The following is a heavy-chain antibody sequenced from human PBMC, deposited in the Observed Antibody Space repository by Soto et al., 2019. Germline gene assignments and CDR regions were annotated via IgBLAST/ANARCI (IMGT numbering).Heavy chain of an antibody. CDR2: ISYDGINK. J-gene: IGHJ4*02. CDR1: GFTFSSYG. D-gene: IGHD1-1*01. CDR3: AKSVYNWNDGFFDY. V-gene: IGHV3-30*18. Sequence: QVQLVESGGGVVQPGRSLRLSCAASGFTFSSYGMHWVRQAPGKGLEWVAVISYDGINKYYADSVKGRFTISRDNSKNTLYLQMNSLRAEDTAVYYCAKSVYNWNDGFFDYWGLGTLVTVSS.